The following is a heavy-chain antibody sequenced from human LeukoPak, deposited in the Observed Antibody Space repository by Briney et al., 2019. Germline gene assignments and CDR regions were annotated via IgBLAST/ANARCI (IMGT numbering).Heavy chain of an antibody. CDR2: TSDSSSYI. CDR3: ARQEDHDYGDYYFDY. J-gene: IGHJ4*02. V-gene: IGHV3-21*01. Sequence: GGSLRLSCAASGFTFNNYNMNWVRQAPGKGLEWVSSTSDSSSYIYYADSVRGRFTISRDNAKNSLYLQMNSLRAEDTAVYYCARQEDHDYGDYYFDYWGQGILVTVSS. CDR1: GFTFNNYN. D-gene: IGHD4-17*01.